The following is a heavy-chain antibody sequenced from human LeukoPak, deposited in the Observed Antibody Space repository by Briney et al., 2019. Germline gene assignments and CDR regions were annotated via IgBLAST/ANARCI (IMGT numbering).Heavy chain of an antibody. CDR1: GSSFSTYL. J-gene: IGHJ4*02. Sequence: SETLSLTCTVLGSSFSTYLWSWIRQPPGQGLDWIGYIYNSGSTNYNPSLKSRVTISVDTSKNQFSLNLSSVTAADTAIYYCARDRGGGNYHFDYWGQGTLVTVSS. V-gene: IGHV4-59*01. CDR2: IYNSGST. CDR3: ARDRGGGNYHFDY. D-gene: IGHD1-26*01.